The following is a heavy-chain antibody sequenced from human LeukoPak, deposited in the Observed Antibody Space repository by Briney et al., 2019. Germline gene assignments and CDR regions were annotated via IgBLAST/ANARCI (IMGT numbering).Heavy chain of an antibody. CDR3: ANTGTPAD. V-gene: IGHV3-23*01. Sequence: GGSLRLSCAASGFTFPNYGMNWVRQAPGKGLEWVSSISDNGGNTYYADSVKGRFTISRDNSKNTLYLQMNSLRAKDTAVYYCANTGTPADWGQGTLVTVSS. D-gene: IGHD4-11*01. J-gene: IGHJ4*02. CDR1: GFTFPNYG. CDR2: ISDNGGNT.